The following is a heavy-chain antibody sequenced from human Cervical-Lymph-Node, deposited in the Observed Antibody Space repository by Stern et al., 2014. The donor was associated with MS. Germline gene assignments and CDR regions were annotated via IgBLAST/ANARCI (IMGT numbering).Heavy chain of an antibody. D-gene: IGHD1-14*01. Sequence: EVQLVESGAELIRPGESLKISCKGSGFKFSIYWIAWVRQMPGKGLEWMGIIYPGDSETRYSPSLQGQCTLSADKSTSTASLTAGSLNASDTAMYFCARQTTAWASDVWGQGTLVTVSS. V-gene: IGHV5-51*01. J-gene: IGHJ4*02. CDR2: IYPGDSET. CDR1: GFKFSIYW. CDR3: ARQTTAWASDV.